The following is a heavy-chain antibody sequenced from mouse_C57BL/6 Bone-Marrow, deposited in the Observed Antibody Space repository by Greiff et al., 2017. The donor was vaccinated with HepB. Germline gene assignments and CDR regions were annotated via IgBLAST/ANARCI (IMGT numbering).Heavy chain of an antibody. V-gene: IGHV14-4*01. D-gene: IGHD1-1*01. Sequence: EVQGVESGAELVRPGASVKLSCTASGFNIKDDYMHWVKQRPEQGLEWIGWLDPENGDTEYASKFQGKATITADTSSNTAYLQLSSLTSEDTAVYYCTTWYYGSSYYFDYWGQGTTLTVSS. CDR2: LDPENGDT. J-gene: IGHJ2*01. CDR3: TTWYYGSSYYFDY. CDR1: GFNIKDDY.